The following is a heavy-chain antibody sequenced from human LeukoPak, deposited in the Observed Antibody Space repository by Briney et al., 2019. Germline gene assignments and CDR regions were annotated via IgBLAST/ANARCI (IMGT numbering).Heavy chain of an antibody. CDR3: AKDRGSYSTTADS. V-gene: IGHV3-33*06. Sequence: GGSLRLSCAASGFTFSDYGIHWVRQAPCKGVEWVAVIWYDGTNKYYGDSVKGRFTISRDNSKTKLYLQMNSLRAEDTAVYYCAKDRGSYSTTADSWGQGTLVTVSS. D-gene: IGHD1-26*01. CDR2: IWYDGTNK. CDR1: GFTFSDYG. J-gene: IGHJ5*01.